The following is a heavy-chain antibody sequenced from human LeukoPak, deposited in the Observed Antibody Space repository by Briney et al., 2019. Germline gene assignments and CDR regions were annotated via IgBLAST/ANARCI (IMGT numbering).Heavy chain of an antibody. V-gene: IGHV3-21*01. Sequence: PGGSLRLSCAASGFTFSRYWMSWVRQAPGKGLEWVSSISSSSSSIYYADSVKGRFSISRDNAKNSLYLQMNSLSAEDTAVYYCAGERGVGEFYWGQGTLVTVSS. CDR2: ISSSSSSI. CDR3: AGERGVGEFY. CDR1: GFTFSRYW. J-gene: IGHJ4*02. D-gene: IGHD3-10*01.